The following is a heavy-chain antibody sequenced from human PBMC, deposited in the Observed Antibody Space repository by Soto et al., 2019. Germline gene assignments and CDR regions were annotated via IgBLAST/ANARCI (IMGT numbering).Heavy chain of an antibody. J-gene: IGHJ4*02. CDR2: ISYDGSNK. CDR1: GFTFSSYG. V-gene: IGHV3-30*18. D-gene: IGHD5-12*01. Sequence: QVQLVESGGGVVQPGRSLRLSCAASGFTFSSYGMHWVRQAPGKGLEWVAVISYDGSNKYYADSVKGRFTISRDNSKNTLYLQMNSLRAEDTAVYYCAKGHEWLTEFWGQGTLVTVSS. CDR3: AKGHEWLTEF.